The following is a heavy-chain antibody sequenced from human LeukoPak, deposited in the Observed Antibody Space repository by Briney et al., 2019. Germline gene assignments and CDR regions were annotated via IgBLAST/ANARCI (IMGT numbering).Heavy chain of an antibody. Sequence: GSVKVSCKASGYTFTDYYMHWIRQAPGQGLEWMGWINPDNGGTNYPLKFEGRVTMTRDTSISTAYMELSRLRSDDTAVYYCARVFGAVHTVTNYDAFENWGQGTMVSVSS. V-gene: IGHV1-2*02. J-gene: IGHJ3*02. CDR3: ARVFGAVHTVTNYDAFEN. CDR2: INPDNGGT. D-gene: IGHD4-17*01. CDR1: GYTFTDYY.